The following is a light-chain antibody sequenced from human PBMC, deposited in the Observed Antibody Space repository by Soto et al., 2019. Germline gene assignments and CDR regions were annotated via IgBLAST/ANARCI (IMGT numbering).Light chain of an antibody. CDR2: DNN. Sequence: QSVLTQPPSVSAAPGQKVTISCSGSSSNIGNDYVSWYQQLPGTAPKHLIYDNNKRPSGIPDRFSGSKSGTSATLGITGLQTEDEADYYCGTWDSSLSSYVFGTGTKVTVL. J-gene: IGLJ1*01. CDR1: SSNIGNDY. CDR3: GTWDSSLSSYV. V-gene: IGLV1-51*01.